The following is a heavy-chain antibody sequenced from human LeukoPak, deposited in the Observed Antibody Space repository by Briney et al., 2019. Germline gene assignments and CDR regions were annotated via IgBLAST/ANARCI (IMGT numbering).Heavy chain of an antibody. D-gene: IGHD5-18*01. V-gene: IGHV4-30-4*01. CDR2: IYYSGST. CDR3: ARVSAMVTIDY. Sequence: SETLSLTCTVSGGSIRSSYYYWSWIRQPPGKGLEWIGYIYYSGSTYYNPSLKSRVTISVDTSKNQFSLKLSSVTAADTAVYYCARVSAMVTIDYWGQGTLVTVSS. J-gene: IGHJ4*02. CDR1: GGSIRSSYYY.